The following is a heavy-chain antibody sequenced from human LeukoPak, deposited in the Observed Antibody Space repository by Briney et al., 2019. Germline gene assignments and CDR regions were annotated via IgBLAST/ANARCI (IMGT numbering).Heavy chain of an antibody. CDR2: IYYSGST. CDR1: GGSISSSSYY. D-gene: IGHD3-3*01. V-gene: IGHV4-39*07. CDR3: ARRRVFGATQNFFDY. Sequence: SETLSLTCTVSGGSISSSSYYWGWIRQPPGKGLEWIGSIYYSGSTYYNPSLKSRVTISVDTSKNQFSLKLSSVTAADTAVYYCARRRVFGATQNFFDYWGQGTLVTVSS. J-gene: IGHJ4*02.